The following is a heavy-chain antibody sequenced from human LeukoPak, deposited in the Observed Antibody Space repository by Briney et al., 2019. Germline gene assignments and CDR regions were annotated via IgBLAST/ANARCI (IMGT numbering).Heavy chain of an antibody. CDR1: GFTFSSYA. J-gene: IGHJ4*02. D-gene: IGHD3-10*01. V-gene: IGHV3-23*01. CDR2: ISGSGDST. CDR3: AKDVLLWFGELFDY. Sequence: PGGSLRLSCAASGFTFSSYAMNWVRQPPGKGLEWVSAISGSGDSTYYADSVKGRLTISRDNSKNTLYLQMNSLRAEDTAVYYCAKDVLLWFGELFDYWGQGTLVTVSS.